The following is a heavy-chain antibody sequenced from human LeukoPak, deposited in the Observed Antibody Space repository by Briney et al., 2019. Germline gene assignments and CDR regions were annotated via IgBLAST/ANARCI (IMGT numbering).Heavy chain of an antibody. J-gene: IGHJ6*02. V-gene: IGHV1-69*04. CDR3: AKGYCSGGSCYPGMDV. Sequence: GASMKVSCKASGGTFSSYAISWVRQAPGQGLEWMGRIIPIFGIANYAQKFQGRVTITADKSTSTAYMELSSLRSEDTAVYYCAKGYCSGGSCYPGMDVWGQGTTVTVSS. D-gene: IGHD2-15*01. CDR1: GGTFSSYA. CDR2: IIPIFGIA.